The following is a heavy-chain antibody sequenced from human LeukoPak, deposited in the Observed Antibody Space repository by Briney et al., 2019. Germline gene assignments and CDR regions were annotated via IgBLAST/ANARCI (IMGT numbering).Heavy chain of an antibody. CDR1: GGSISSGDYY. CDR2: INHSGSA. Sequence: SETLSLTCTVAGGSISSGDYYWSWIRQPPGKGLEWIGEINHSGSANSNPSLKSRVSISVDTSKNQFSLKLSSVTAADTAVYYCARQRSATDYSYDYWGQGTLVTVSS. J-gene: IGHJ4*02. D-gene: IGHD3-9*01. CDR3: ARQRSATDYSYDY. V-gene: IGHV4-39*01.